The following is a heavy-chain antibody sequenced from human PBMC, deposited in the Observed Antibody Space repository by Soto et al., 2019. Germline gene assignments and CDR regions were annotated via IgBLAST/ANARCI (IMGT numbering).Heavy chain of an antibody. CDR1: GFTFSNYG. Sequence: QVQLVESGGGVVQPGRSLRLSCAASGFTFSNYGMHWVRQAPGKGLECVTSIWYDGSYKYYVDSVKGRFTISRDNSKNTLYLQMNSLRAVDTAVYYCARDASVARGNWFDPWGQGTLVTVSS. V-gene: IGHV3-33*01. J-gene: IGHJ5*02. CDR2: IWYDGSYK. CDR3: ARDASVARGNWFDP.